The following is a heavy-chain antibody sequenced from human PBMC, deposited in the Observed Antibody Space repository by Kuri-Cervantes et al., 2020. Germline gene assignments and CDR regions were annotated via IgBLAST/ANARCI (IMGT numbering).Heavy chain of an antibody. J-gene: IGHJ5*02. CDR1: GYTFTTHY. CDR3: ARDNPADFSGVYGWWFDP. Sequence: ASVKDSCKASGYTFTTHYMHWVRQAPGQGREWMAIINSSGDMTWYAQKVQGRVTLTRDTSTSTDYMELGSLISDDTAVYYCARDNPADFSGVYGWWFDPWGQGTLVTVSS. D-gene: IGHD3-10*01. V-gene: IGHV1-46*04. CDR2: INSSGDMT.